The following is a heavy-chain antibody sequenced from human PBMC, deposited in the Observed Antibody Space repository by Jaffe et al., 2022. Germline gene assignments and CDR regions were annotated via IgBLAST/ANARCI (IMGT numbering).Heavy chain of an antibody. D-gene: IGHD3-10*01. CDR2: MRSDGSNA. CDR3: VKDRFRELLWFDF. Sequence: QVQLVESGGGVVQPGGSLRLSCAASGFIFSNYGMHWVRQAPGKGLEWVAFMRSDGSNAYYRDSLKGRFTISRDNSKNMLYLQMNSLRAEDTAMYYCVKDRFRELLWFDFWGQGTLVTVSS. V-gene: IGHV3-30*02. J-gene: IGHJ4*02. CDR1: GFIFSNYG.